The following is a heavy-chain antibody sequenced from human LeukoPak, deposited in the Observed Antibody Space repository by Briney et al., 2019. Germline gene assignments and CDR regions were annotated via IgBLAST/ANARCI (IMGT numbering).Heavy chain of an antibody. Sequence: PSETLSLTCTVSGDSISSVSYYWGWIRQPPGKGLEWIGYIEYRGNTNYNPSLKSRVTISVDTSKNQFSLKMTSVTAADTAVYYCARDRPLDDSWSGYYDNGMDVWGQGTTVTVSS. J-gene: IGHJ6*01. V-gene: IGHV4-61*01. CDR1: GDSISSVSYY. D-gene: IGHD3-3*01. CDR2: IEYRGNT. CDR3: ARDRPLDDSWSGYYDNGMDV.